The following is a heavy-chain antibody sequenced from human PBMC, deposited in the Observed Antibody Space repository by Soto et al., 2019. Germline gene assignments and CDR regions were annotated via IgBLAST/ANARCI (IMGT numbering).Heavy chain of an antibody. D-gene: IGHD3-10*01. J-gene: IGHJ6*02. Sequence: QVQLVDSGGGVVQPERSLRLSCRASGFIFSDYAIHWVRQAPGRGLEWVAVLIDDGYFQYYADSVKGRFTISSDKSNNTVYLHMGSLRVDDTAVYYCAREWGRSYYYGMDVWGQGTTVIASS. CDR3: AREWGRSYYYGMDV. CDR1: GFIFSDYA. CDR2: LIDDGYFQ. V-gene: IGHV3-30-3*01.